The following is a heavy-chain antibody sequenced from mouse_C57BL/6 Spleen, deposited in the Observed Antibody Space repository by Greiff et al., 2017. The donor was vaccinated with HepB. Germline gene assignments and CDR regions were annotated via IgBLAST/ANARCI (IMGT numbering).Heavy chain of an antibody. Sequence: EVKLMESGGGLVQPGGSLKLSCAASGFTFSDYYMYWVRQTPEKRLEWVAYISNGGGSTYYPDNVKGRFTISRDNAKNTLYLQMSRLKSEDTAMYYCARGYGSSYAMDYWGQGTSVTVSS. CDR1: GFTFSDYY. CDR2: ISNGGGST. CDR3: ARGYGSSYAMDY. D-gene: IGHD1-1*01. V-gene: IGHV5-12*01. J-gene: IGHJ4*01.